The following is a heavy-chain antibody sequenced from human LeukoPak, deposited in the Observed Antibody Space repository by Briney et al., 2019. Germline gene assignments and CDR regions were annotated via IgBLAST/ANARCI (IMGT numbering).Heavy chain of an antibody. Sequence: GGSLRLSCAASGFAFSSYAMHWVRQGPGKGLEWVAFIRFDGSNKYYADSVKGRFTISRDNSKNTLYLQMNSLRAEDTAVYYCAKDLGQMATTLLDYWGQGTLVTVSS. CDR2: IRFDGSNK. J-gene: IGHJ4*02. D-gene: IGHD5-24*01. CDR3: AKDLGQMATTLLDY. CDR1: GFAFSSYA. V-gene: IGHV3-30*02.